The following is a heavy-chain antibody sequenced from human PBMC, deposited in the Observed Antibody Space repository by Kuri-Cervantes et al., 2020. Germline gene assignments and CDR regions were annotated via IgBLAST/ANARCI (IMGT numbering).Heavy chain of an antibody. CDR2: INPSGSST. D-gene: IGHD3-9*01. J-gene: IGHJ3*02. Sequence: ASVKVSCKTSGYTFTNYYIHWVRQAPGQGLEWMGVINPSGSSTSYAQKFQGRVTMTRDTSTSTAYMELSSLRSEDTAVYYCARDPNYYDILTGYALRADDAFDIWGQGTMVTVSS. CDR3: ARDPNYYDILTGYALRADDAFDI. CDR1: GYTFTNYY. V-gene: IGHV1-46*01.